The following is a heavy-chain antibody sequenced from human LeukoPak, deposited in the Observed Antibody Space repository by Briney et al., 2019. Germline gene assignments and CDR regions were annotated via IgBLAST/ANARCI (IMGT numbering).Heavy chain of an antibody. V-gene: IGHV4-39*07. CDR2: IYYSGST. J-gene: IGHJ3*02. CDR1: GGSISSSSYY. D-gene: IGHD4-23*01. Sequence: SETLSLTCTVSGGSISSSSYYWGWIRQPPGKGLEWIGSIYYSGSTYYNPSLKSRVTISVDTSKNQFSLKLSSVTAADTAVYYCARDHYGGFDAFDIWGQGTMVTVSS. CDR3: ARDHYGGFDAFDI.